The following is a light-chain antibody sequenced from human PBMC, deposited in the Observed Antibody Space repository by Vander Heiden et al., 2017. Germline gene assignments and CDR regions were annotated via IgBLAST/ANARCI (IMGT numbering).Light chain of an antibody. V-gene: IGKV1-9*01. CDR2: AAS. Sequence: DIQLTQSPSFLSASVGDRVTLTCRASQGFRNSLAWYQQRPGRAPQLLIYAASTLQSGVPSRFSGSGSGTEFTLTINSLQPEDLGTYYCQQLHNYPFHSFGGGTKLEIK. CDR1: QGFRNS. J-gene: IGKJ4*01. CDR3: QQLHNYPFHS.